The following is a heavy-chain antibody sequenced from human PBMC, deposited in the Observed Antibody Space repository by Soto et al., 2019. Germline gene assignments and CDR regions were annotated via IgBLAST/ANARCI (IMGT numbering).Heavy chain of an antibody. J-gene: IGHJ6*02. D-gene: IGHD1-26*01. V-gene: IGHV1-69*06. Sequence: VERVQSGSEVKKPGSSVKVSCKTSGGPFTSFDVNWVRQAPGQGLGWMGDIIPIFDTTNYAQKFQGRVTLTADMATTTAYMELGSLRSDDTAVYFCAVGLSGSYYQNGMDVWGLGTKVIGS. CDR1: GGPFTSFD. CDR2: IIPIFDTT. CDR3: AVGLSGSYYQNGMDV.